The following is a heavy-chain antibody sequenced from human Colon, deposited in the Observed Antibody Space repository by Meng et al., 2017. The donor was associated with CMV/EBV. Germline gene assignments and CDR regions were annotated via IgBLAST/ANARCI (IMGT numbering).Heavy chain of an antibody. Sequence: SETLSLTCTVSGGSVSSGSRYWSWLRQPPGKGLEWLGYVHFSGSANYNPSLESRLSMSVDTSQNRLYLRLSSVTAADTAVYYCARDLSPDFWNGHLDYWGQGKLVNVSS. V-gene: IGHV4-61*01. CDR2: VHFSGSA. D-gene: IGHD3-3*01. CDR1: GGSVSSGSRY. CDR3: ARDLSPDFWNGHLDY. J-gene: IGHJ4*02.